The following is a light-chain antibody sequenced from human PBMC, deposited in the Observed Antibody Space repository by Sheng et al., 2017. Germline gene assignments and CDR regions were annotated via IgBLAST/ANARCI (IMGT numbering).Light chain of an antibody. CDR2: GAS. CDR3: QQYNNWPPIT. V-gene: IGKV3-15*01. J-gene: IGKJ5*01. CDR1: QNVNRH. Sequence: ETVVTQSPATLSLSPGERATLSCRTSQNVNRHIAWYQQKPGQGPRLLIYGASTRATGIPDRFSGSGSGTEFTLTISSLQSEDYAVYHCQQYNNWPPITFGQGTRLEIK.